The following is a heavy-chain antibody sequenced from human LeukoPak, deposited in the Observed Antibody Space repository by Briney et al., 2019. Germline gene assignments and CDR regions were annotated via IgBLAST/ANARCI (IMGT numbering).Heavy chain of an antibody. CDR1: GYTFTGYY. CDR2: INPNSGGT. Sequence: ASVKVSCKASGYTFTGYYMHWVRQAPGQGLEWMGWINPNSGGTNYAQKFQGRVTMTRDTSISTAYMELSRLRSDDTAVYYCAREVTVFGAVRGSRDAFNMWGQGTLVTVSS. D-gene: IGHD3-3*01. J-gene: IGHJ3*02. V-gene: IGHV1-2*02. CDR3: AREVTVFGAVRGSRDAFNM.